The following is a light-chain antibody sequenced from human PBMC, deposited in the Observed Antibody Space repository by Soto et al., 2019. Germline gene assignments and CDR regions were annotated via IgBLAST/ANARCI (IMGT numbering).Light chain of an antibody. CDR3: CSYAGRYSYT. CDR1: SSDVGGYNY. J-gene: IGLJ2*01. Sequence: QSALTQPRSVSGSPGQSVTISCTGSSSDVGGYNYVSWYQQLPGKAPQLIIYDVTKRPSGVPDRFSGSKSGNTASLTISGLRAEDEADYYCCSYAGRYSYTFGGGTQLTVL. V-gene: IGLV2-11*01. CDR2: DVT.